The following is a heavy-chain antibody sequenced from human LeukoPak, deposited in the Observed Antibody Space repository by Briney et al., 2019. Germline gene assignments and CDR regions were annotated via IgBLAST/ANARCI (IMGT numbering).Heavy chain of an antibody. CDR2: INPNSGDT. D-gene: IGHD3-22*01. J-gene: IGHJ3*02. V-gene: IGHV1-2*02. Sequence: ASVKVFCKTSGDTFTGYYIPWVRQAPGRGLEWMGWINPNSGDTNYAQKFQGRVSMTGDTSISTAYMELSRLRSDDTAVYYCARTLVVINDAFDIWGQGTMVTVSS. CDR1: GDTFTGYY. CDR3: ARTLVVINDAFDI.